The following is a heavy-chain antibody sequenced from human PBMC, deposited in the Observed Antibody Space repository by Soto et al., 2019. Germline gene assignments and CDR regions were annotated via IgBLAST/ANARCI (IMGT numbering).Heavy chain of an antibody. J-gene: IGHJ4*02. D-gene: IGHD5-12*01. V-gene: IGHV4-59*12. Sequence: SETLSLTCTVSGGSISSYYWSWIRQPPGKGLEWIGYIYYSGSTYYNPSLKSRVTISVDTSKNQFSLKLSSVTAADTAVYYCAKDARPDGYWDFDYWGQGTLVTVSS. CDR2: IYYSGST. CDR1: GGSISSYY. CDR3: AKDARPDGYWDFDY.